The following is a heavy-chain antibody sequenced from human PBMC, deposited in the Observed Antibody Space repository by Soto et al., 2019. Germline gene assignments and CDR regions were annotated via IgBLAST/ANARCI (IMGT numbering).Heavy chain of an antibody. Sequence: EVQLLESGGGLVQPGGSLRLSCAASGFTFSSYAMSWVRQAPGKGLEWVSAISGSGGSTYYADSVKGRFTISRDNSKNTLYLQMNSLRAEDTAVYYCVHEWLGTNWFDPWGQGTLVTVSS. CDR1: GFTFSSYA. CDR2: ISGSGGST. D-gene: IGHD6-19*01. V-gene: IGHV3-23*01. CDR3: VHEWLGTNWFDP. J-gene: IGHJ5*02.